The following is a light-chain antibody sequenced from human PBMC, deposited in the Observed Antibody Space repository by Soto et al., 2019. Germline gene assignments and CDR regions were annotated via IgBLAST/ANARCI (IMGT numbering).Light chain of an antibody. CDR1: QSLVHSDGNTY. J-gene: IGKJ2*01. Sequence: DIVLTQTPLSPPVTLGQPASISCRSSQSLVHSDGNTYLSWFHQRPGQPPRLLIDKVSNRFSGVPDRVSGNGAGTDFTLKINRVEAEDVGIYFCMQATPYRPYTFGQGTKLEIK. CDR2: KVS. CDR3: MQATPYRPYT. V-gene: IGKV2-24*01.